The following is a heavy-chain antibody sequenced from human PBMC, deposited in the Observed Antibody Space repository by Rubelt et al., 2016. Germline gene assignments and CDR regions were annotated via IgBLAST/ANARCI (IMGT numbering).Heavy chain of an antibody. CDR2: IYYSGST. V-gene: IGHV4-59*12. CDR3: ARDRAAAGTCRFDP. Sequence: QVQLQESGPGLVKPSETLSLTCTVSGGSISSYYWSWIRQPPGKGLEWIGYIYYSGSTNYNPSLKSRVTLSVDTSKNQFSLKLSSVTAADTAVYYCARDRAAAGTCRFDPWGQGTLVTVSS. J-gene: IGHJ5*02. D-gene: IGHD6-13*01. CDR1: GGSISSYY.